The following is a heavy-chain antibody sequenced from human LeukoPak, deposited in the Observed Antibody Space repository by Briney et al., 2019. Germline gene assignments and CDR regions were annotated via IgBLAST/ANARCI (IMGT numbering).Heavy chain of an antibody. CDR2: INPNSGGT. D-gene: IGHD1-1*01. Sequence: GPSVKVSCTASGYTLTGYYMHWVRKAPGQGHEWMGWINPNSGGTNYAQKFQGRVTMTRDTSISTAYMELSRLRSDDTAVYYCARKGPDWYNWNDFDYWGQGTLVTVSS. CDR1: GYTLTGYY. CDR3: ARKGPDWYNWNDFDY. J-gene: IGHJ4*02. V-gene: IGHV1-2*02.